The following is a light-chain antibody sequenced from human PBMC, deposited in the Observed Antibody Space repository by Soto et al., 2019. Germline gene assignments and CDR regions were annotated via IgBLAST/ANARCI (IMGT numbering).Light chain of an antibody. CDR3: CSYAGSYTFYV. V-gene: IGLV2-11*01. Sequence: QSVLTQPRSVSGSPGQSVTISCTGTSSDVGGYNYVSWYQQHPGKAPKLMIYDVSKRPSGVPDRFSGSKSGNTASLTTSWLQAEDEADYYCCSYAGSYTFYVFGTGTKVTVL. CDR1: SSDVGGYNY. CDR2: DVS. J-gene: IGLJ1*01.